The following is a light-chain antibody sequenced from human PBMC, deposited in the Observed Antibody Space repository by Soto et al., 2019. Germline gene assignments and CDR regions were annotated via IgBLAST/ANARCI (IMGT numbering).Light chain of an antibody. V-gene: IGKV3-15*01. CDR2: GAS. CDR1: SSIGRN. CDR3: ETCNNWPFLT. Sequence: ERVMTQSPATLSVFPGERATLSCRASSSIGRNLAWYQQKPGQTPRLLIYGASTRAAGVPARYSGSGSGTEFTLTITSLKSEDFAVCYCETCNNWPFLTFGGGTKIEIK. J-gene: IGKJ4*01.